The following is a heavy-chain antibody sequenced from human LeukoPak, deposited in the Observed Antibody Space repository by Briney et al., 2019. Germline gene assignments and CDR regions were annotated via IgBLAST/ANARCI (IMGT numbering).Heavy chain of an antibody. V-gene: IGHV4-59*08. J-gene: IGHJ4*02. CDR2: IYYSGST. CDR1: GGSISSYY. CDR3: ARGAAGTRDY. Sequence: SETLSLTCTVSGGSISSYYWSWIRQPPGKGLEWIGYIYYSGSTNYNPSLKSRVTISVDTSKNQFSLKLSSVTAPDTAVYYCARGAAGTRDYWGQGTLVTVSS. D-gene: IGHD6-13*01.